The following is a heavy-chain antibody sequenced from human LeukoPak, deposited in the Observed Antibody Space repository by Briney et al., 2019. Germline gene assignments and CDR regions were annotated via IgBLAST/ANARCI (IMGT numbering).Heavy chain of an antibody. J-gene: IGHJ4*02. CDR1: GFTFSGYA. CDR3: ARADYYDSSGYPRSLDY. CDR2: ISGSGGST. D-gene: IGHD3-22*01. Sequence: GGSLRLSCAASGFTFSGYAMSWVRQAPGKGLEWVSAISGSGGSTYYADSVKGRFTISRDNSKNTLYLQMNSLRAEDTAVYYCARADYYDSSGYPRSLDYWGQGTLVTVSS. V-gene: IGHV3-23*01.